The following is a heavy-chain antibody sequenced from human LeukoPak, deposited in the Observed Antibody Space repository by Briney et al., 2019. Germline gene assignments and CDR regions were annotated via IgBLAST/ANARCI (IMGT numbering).Heavy chain of an antibody. CDR1: GFTFSSYA. Sequence: PGGSLRLSCAASGFTFSSYAMHWVRQAPGKGLEWVAVISYDGSNKYYADSVKGRFTISRDNSKNTLYLQTNSLRAEDTAVYYCARDSCSSTSCLNYNWFDPWGQGTLVTVSS. CDR2: ISYDGSNK. V-gene: IGHV3-30-3*01. J-gene: IGHJ5*02. D-gene: IGHD2-2*01. CDR3: ARDSCSSTSCLNYNWFDP.